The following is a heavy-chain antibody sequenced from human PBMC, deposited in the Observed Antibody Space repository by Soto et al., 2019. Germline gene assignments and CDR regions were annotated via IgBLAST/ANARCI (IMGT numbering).Heavy chain of an antibody. V-gene: IGHV4-59*08. CDR1: GGSISSYY. D-gene: IGHD3-3*01. CDR2: IYYSGST. CDR3: ARHTYYDFWSGYSTFDY. J-gene: IGHJ4*02. Sequence: TSETLSLTCTVSGGSISSYYWSWIRQPPGKGLEWIGYIYYSGSTNYNPSLKSRVTISVDTSKNQFSLKLSSVTAADTAVYYCARHTYYDFWSGYSTFDYWGQGTLVTVSS.